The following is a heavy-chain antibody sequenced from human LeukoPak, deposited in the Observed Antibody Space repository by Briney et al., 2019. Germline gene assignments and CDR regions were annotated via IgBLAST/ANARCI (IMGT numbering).Heavy chain of an antibody. Sequence: GGSLRLSCAASGFNFRNYGMHWVRQAPGKGLEGVAYTRDDGSKNWYGDSVKGRFTISRDNSKSTLYLQMNSLRGEDTAVYYCASGDCRGGRCSSGAYWGQGTLVTVSS. CDR3: ASGDCRGGRCSSGAY. CDR2: TRDDGSKN. J-gene: IGHJ4*02. V-gene: IGHV3-30*02. D-gene: IGHD2-15*01. CDR1: GFNFRNYG.